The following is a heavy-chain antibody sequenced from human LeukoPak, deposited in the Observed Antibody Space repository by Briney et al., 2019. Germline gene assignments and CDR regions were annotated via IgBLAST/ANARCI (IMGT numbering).Heavy chain of an antibody. V-gene: IGHV3-74*01. D-gene: IGHD2-15*01. J-gene: IGHJ4*02. Sequence: GGSLRLSCAASGFTFSSYWMHWVRQAPGKGLVWVSLINSDGSNTTYADSVKGRFTISRDNAKNTLYLQMNSLRDEDTAVYYCARGSGSAFDYWGQGTLVTVSS. CDR1: GFTFSSYW. CDR3: ARGSGSAFDY. CDR2: INSDGSNT.